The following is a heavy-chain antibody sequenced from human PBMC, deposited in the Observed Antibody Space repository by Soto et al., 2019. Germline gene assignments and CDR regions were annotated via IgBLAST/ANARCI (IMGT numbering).Heavy chain of an antibody. J-gene: IGHJ4*02. Sequence: SETLSLTCTVTGDSINNRSYYWGWIRQPPGKGLEWIGSIYYSGSTYNNPSLKSRVSMSVDTSKNQFSLKLRSVTAADTALYYCARQRTSVVTQAYFNSWGQGSLVTVSS. D-gene: IGHD2-21*02. CDR1: GDSINNRSYY. CDR3: ARQRTSVVTQAYFNS. V-gene: IGHV4-39*01. CDR2: IYYSGST.